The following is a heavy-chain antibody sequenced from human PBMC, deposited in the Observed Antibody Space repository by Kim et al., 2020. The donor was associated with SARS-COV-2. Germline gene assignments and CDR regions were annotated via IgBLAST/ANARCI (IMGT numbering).Heavy chain of an antibody. CDR3: ARGRNYYDSSGYYGGIVDY. Sequence: SETLSLTCAVYGGSFSGYYWSWIRQPPGKGLEWIGEINHSGSTNYNPSLKSRVTISVDTSKNQFSLKLSSVTAADTAVYYCARGRNYYDSSGYYGGIVDYWGQGTLVTVSS. D-gene: IGHD3-22*01. CDR1: GGSFSGYY. CDR2: INHSGST. V-gene: IGHV4-34*01. J-gene: IGHJ4*02.